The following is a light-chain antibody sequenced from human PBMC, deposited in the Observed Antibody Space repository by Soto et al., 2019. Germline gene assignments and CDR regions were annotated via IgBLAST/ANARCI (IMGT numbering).Light chain of an antibody. CDR1: QSLVYSDGITY. Sequence: DVVMTQSPLSLPVTLGQPASFSCRSSQSLVYSDGITYFYWFHQRPGQSPRRLLSRVSTRLSGVHDRFTGGGSGTDLTLPFSMVDAEDVVVYYCMQGTHWPHTFGQRTNLEIK. V-gene: IGKV2-30*01. J-gene: IGKJ2*01. CDR2: RVS. CDR3: MQGTHWPHT.